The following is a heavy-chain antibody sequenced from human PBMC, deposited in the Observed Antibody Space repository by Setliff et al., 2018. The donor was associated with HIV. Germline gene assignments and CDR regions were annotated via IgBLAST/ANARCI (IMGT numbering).Heavy chain of an antibody. CDR3: ARAYDILTGYFDY. Sequence: ASVKVSCKTSGYTFTDYSIHWVRQAPGQGLEWMGWINPNSGGTNFAQKFQGRITMTRDTSISTAYMELRRLRSDDTAVYYCARAYDILTGYFDYWGQGTLVTVSS. V-gene: IGHV1-2*02. CDR2: INPNSGGT. D-gene: IGHD3-9*01. J-gene: IGHJ4*02. CDR1: GYTFTDYS.